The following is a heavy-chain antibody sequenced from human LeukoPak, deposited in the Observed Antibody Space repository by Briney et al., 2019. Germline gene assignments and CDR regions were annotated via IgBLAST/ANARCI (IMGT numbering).Heavy chain of an antibody. D-gene: IGHD5-12*01. J-gene: IGHJ4*02. CDR3: ARAGDIVAPTPNFDY. CDR1: GGSISSYF. CDR2: TYHNGPT. V-gene: IGHV4-38-2*02. Sequence: SETLSLTCTVSGGSISSYFWGWIRQPPGKSLEWIGSTYHNGPTYYNPSLKFRVTISVDTSRNNFSLNLSSVTAADTAVYYCARAGDIVAPTPNFDYWGRGTLVTVSS.